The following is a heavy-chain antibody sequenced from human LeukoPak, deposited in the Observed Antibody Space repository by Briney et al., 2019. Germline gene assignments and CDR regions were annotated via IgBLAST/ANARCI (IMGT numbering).Heavy chain of an antibody. Sequence: PGGSLRLSCAASGFTFTTYWMSWIRQPPGKGLEWIGYIYYSGSTNYNPSLKSRVTISVDTSKNQFSLKLSSVTAADTAVYYCAGLYVWGSYRYSPSFDYWGQGTLVTVSS. CDR1: GFTFTTYW. V-gene: IGHV4-59*01. CDR3: AGLYVWGSYRYSPSFDY. D-gene: IGHD3-16*02. CDR2: IYYSGST. J-gene: IGHJ4*02.